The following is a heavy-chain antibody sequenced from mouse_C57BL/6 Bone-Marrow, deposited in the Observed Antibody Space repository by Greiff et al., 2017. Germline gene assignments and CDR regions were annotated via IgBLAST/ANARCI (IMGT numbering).Heavy chain of an antibody. V-gene: IGHV1-7*01. D-gene: IGHD1-1*01. CDR1: GYTFTSYW. J-gene: IGHJ4*01. CDR3: AIYYYGSSYENYAMDY. CDR2: INPSSGYT. Sequence: VKLQESGAELAKPGASVKLSCKASGYTFTSYWMHWVKQRPGQGLEWIGYINPSSGYTKYNQKFKDKATLTADKSSSTAYMQLSSLTYEDSAVYYCAIYYYGSSYENYAMDYWGQGTSVTVSS.